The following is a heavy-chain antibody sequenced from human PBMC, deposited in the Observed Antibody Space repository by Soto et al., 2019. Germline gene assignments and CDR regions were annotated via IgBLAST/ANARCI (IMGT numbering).Heavy chain of an antibody. J-gene: IGHJ4*02. CDR3: ARERVYDDNYDSFDY. D-gene: IGHD3-22*01. CDR2: IRADGTTK. CDR1: GFDFSKFG. Sequence: QVQLVQSGGGVVQPGRSLRLPCAASGFDFSKFGFQWVRQAPGKGLEWVAVIRADGTTKYYAESVKGRFTISRDNSRNTLYLQMRGMRAEDTAVYFCARERVYDDNYDSFDYWGQGALVTVSS. V-gene: IGHV3-33*01.